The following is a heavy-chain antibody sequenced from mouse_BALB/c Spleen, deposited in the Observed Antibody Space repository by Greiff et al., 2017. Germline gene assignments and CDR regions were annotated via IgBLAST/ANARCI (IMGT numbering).Heavy chain of an antibody. Sequence: EVQLVETGGGLVQPKGSLKLSCAASGFTFNTNAMNWVRQAPGKGLEWVARIRSKSNNYATYYADSVKDRFTISRDDSQSMLYLQMNNLKTEDTAMYYCVREYGGYFAYWGQGTLVTVSA. V-gene: IGHV10S3*01. CDR3: VREYGGYFAY. D-gene: IGHD2-3*01. J-gene: IGHJ3*01. CDR2: IRSKSNNYAT. CDR1: GFTFNTNA.